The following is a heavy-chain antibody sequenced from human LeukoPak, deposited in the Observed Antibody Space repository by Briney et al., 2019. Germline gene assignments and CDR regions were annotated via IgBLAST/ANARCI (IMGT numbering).Heavy chain of an antibody. CDR1: GFTFSNND. D-gene: IGHD3-10*01. J-gene: IGHJ4*02. V-gene: IGHV3-48*01. Sequence: GGSLSLSCAASGFTFSNNDWNWVRQAQGKGLEWLSYSSSSGSTIYYADSVKGRVTISRDNSKNTLYLQMNSLRAEDTAVYYCAKDLWFGEFLHYWGQGTLVTVSS. CDR3: AKDLWFGEFLHY. CDR2: SSSSGSTI.